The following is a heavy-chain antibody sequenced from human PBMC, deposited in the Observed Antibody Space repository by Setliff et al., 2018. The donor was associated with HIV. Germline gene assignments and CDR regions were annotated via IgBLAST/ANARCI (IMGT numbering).Heavy chain of an antibody. D-gene: IGHD3-16*02. CDR1: GGSISTSNSY. J-gene: IGHJ3*02. V-gene: IGHV4-39*01. CDR2: LYYGGST. Sequence: SETLSLTCTVSGGSISTSNSYWGWVRQPPGKGLEWIGSLYYGGSTYYNPSLKSRVTISVDTSKNHFSLKLSSVTAADTAVYYCARHQVIPTVIGAFDIWGQGTVVTVSS. CDR3: ARHQVIPTVIGAFDI.